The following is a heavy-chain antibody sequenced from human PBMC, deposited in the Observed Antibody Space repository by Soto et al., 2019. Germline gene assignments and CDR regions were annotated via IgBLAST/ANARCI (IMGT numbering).Heavy chain of an antibody. CDR2: IYYSGST. CDR1: GGSISSGDYY. V-gene: IGHV4-30-4*01. J-gene: IGHJ6*02. Sequence: PSETLSLTCTVSGGSISSGDYYWSWIRQPPGKGLEWIGYIYYSGSTYYNPSLKSRVTISVDTSKNQFSLNLSSVTAADTAVYYCARDRLMATAGTARHYFGLDVWGQGTTVTV. CDR3: ARDRLMATAGTARHYFGLDV. D-gene: IGHD5-18*01.